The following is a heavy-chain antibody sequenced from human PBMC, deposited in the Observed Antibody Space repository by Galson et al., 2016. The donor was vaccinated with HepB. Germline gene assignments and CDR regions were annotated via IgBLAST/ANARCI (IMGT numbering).Heavy chain of an antibody. V-gene: IGHV1-69*13. Sequence: SVKVSCKASGYTFTGYYMHWVRQAPGQGLEWMGGIIPIFGAANYAQKFQGRVTIAADEYRNTVYMELNSLRSDDTAVYYCAKGLLGVSGAFDIWGQGTMVTVSS. CDR3: AKGLLGVSGAFDI. J-gene: IGHJ3*02. CDR1: GYTFTGYY. D-gene: IGHD1-26*01. CDR2: IIPIFGAA.